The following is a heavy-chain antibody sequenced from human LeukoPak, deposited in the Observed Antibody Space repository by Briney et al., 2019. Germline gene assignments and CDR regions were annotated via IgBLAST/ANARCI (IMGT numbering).Heavy chain of an antibody. D-gene: IGHD3-16*02. CDR3: ARENYDYVWGSYRYYFDY. V-gene: IGHV1-18*01. CDR2: ISAYNGNT. CDR1: GYTFTSYG. Sequence: ASVKVSCKASGYTFTSYGISWVRQAPGQGLEWMGWISAYNGNTNYAQKLQGRVTMTTDTSTSTAYMELRSLRSDDTAVYYCARENYDYVWGSYRYYFDYWGQGTLVTVSS. J-gene: IGHJ4*02.